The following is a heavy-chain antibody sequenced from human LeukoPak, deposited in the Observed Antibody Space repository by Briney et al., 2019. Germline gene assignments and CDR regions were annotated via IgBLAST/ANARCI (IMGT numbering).Heavy chain of an antibody. CDR3: AKAKGSHPPFDY. D-gene: IGHD2-15*01. J-gene: IGHJ4*02. Sequence: GGSLRLSCAASGFTFDDYAMHWVRQAPGEGLEWVSGISWNSGDIGYADFVKGRFTISRDNAKNSLYLQMNSLRAEDTALYYCAKAKGSHPPFDYWGQGTLVTVSS. CDR2: ISWNSGDI. V-gene: IGHV3-9*01. CDR1: GFTFDDYA.